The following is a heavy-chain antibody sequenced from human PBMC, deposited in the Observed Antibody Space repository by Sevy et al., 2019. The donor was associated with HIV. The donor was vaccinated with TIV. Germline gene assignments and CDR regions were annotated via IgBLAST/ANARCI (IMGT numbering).Heavy chain of an antibody. Sequence: SETLSLTCSVSSGSMSGHYWSWIRQPPGRGLEWIGYIYYSGTANYNPSLKSRVTISLATSKNQFSLKLNSVTTADTAVYYCARGIEYYYNSGSSLDPWGQGTLVTVSS. J-gene: IGHJ5*02. CDR2: IYYSGTA. V-gene: IGHV4-59*11. CDR1: SGSMSGHY. D-gene: IGHD3-10*01. CDR3: ARGIEYYYNSGSSLDP.